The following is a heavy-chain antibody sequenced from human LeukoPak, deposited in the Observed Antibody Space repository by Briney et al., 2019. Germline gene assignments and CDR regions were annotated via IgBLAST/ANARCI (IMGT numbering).Heavy chain of an antibody. J-gene: IGHJ4*02. Sequence: GGSLRLSCTASGFTFSSYSLNWVRQAPGKGLEWVSSVSTGSNYIYYADSVKGRFTISRDNDKNSLYLQMNSLRVEDTAVYYCARGPRAAADDYWGQGTLVTVSS. CDR3: ARGPRAAADDY. V-gene: IGHV3-21*01. CDR1: GFTFSSYS. CDR2: VSTGSNYI. D-gene: IGHD6-13*01.